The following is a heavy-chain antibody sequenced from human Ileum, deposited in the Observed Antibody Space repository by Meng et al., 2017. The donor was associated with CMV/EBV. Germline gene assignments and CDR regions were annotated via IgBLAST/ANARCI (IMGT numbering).Heavy chain of an antibody. CDR1: GGPISSGIYY. V-gene: IGHV4-39*07. CDR2: IYSSGTT. CDR3: ARGAGWFDP. Sequence: QLQLQGSGPGLWKPSETLSLICSVSGGPISSGIYYWGWIRQPPGKGLEWIGSIYSSGTTFHNSSLKSRVSISVDTSKNQFSLTLNSVTAADTAVYYCARGAGWFDPWGQGTLVTVSS. D-gene: IGHD6-19*01. J-gene: IGHJ5*02.